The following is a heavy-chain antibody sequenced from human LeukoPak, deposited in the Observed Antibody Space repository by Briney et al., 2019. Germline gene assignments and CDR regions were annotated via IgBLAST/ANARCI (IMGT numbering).Heavy chain of an antibody. V-gene: IGHV4-61*02. CDR1: GGSISSGSYY. CDR2: IYTSGST. D-gene: IGHD4-17*01. Sequence: SQTLSLTCTVSGGSISSGSYYWSWIRQPAGKGLEWIGRIYTSGSTNYNPSLKSRVTISVDTSKNQFSLKLSSVTAADTAVYYCARWNYDYGDYVRQFDYWGQGTLVTVSS. CDR3: ARWNYDYGDYVRQFDY. J-gene: IGHJ4*02.